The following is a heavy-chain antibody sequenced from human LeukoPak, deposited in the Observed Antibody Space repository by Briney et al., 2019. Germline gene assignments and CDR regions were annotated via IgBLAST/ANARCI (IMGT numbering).Heavy chain of an antibody. CDR1: GFTFSSYW. D-gene: IGHD6-13*01. J-gene: IGHJ6*02. CDR2: IKHDGTQN. Sequence: GGSLRLSCVASGFTFSSYWMSWVRQAPGKGLEWVANIKHDGTQNYYVDSVKGRFTISRDNAKNSLYLQMNSLRAEKTAVYYCARLRPYSSDWYAYYGMDVWGQGTTVTVSS. V-gene: IGHV3-7*04. CDR3: ARLRPYSSDWYAYYGMDV.